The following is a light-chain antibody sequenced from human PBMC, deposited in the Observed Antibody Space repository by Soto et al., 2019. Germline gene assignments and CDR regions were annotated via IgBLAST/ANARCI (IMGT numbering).Light chain of an antibody. V-gene: IGLV1-44*01. CDR2: NDN. CDR1: SSNIGSNT. J-gene: IGLJ2*01. CDR3: AAWDDSLNAEV. Sequence: QSVLTQPPSASGTPGQRVTISCSGSSSNIGSNTVNWYQQLPGTAPKLLMYNDNQRPSGVPDPFSGSKSGTSGSLAISGLQSEDEADYYCAAWDDSLNAEVLGGGTKLTVL.